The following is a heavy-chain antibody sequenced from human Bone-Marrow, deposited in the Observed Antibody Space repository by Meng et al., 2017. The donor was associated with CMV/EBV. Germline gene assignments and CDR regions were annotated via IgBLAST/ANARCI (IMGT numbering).Heavy chain of an antibody. V-gene: IGHV3-21*01. CDR3: ARCGNIVVMPAAIEYYYHYGSDV. Sequence: GESLKISCAASGFTFNTYTMNWVRQAPGKGLEWVSSISSSSSYIYYADSLKGRFTISRDNAKNSLYLQINSLRAEDTAVYYCARCGNIVVMPAAIEYYYHYGSDVWGQGTTVTVSS. CDR1: GFTFNTYT. J-gene: IGHJ6*02. CDR2: ISSSSSYI. D-gene: IGHD2-2*01.